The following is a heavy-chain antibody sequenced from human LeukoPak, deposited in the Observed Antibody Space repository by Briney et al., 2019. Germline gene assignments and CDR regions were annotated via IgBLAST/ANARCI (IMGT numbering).Heavy chain of an antibody. CDR2: INSDGSST. CDR3: ARGGYYGAGNSVDY. J-gene: IGHJ4*02. D-gene: IGHD3-10*01. V-gene: IGHV3-74*01. CDR1: GFTFTSYW. Sequence: GGSLRLSCVASGFTFTSYWMHWARQAPGKGLVWVSRINSDGSSTTYADSVNGRFTISRDNAKNTLYLQMNSLRAEDTAVYYCARGGYYGAGNSVDYWGQGTLVTVSS.